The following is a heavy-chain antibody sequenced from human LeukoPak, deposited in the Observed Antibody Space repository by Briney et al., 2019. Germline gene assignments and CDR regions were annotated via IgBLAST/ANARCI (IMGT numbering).Heavy chain of an antibody. J-gene: IGHJ3*02. D-gene: IGHD3-22*01. Sequence: ASVKVSCKASGYTFTDYYMHWVRQAPGQGLEWMGWINPYSGGTNYAQRFQGRVTMTRDTSIGTAYMELSRLKSDDTAVYYCAREGLGDSSGYHHAFDIWGQGTMVTVSS. V-gene: IGHV1-2*02. CDR3: AREGLGDSSGYHHAFDI. CDR1: GYTFTDYY. CDR2: INPYSGGT.